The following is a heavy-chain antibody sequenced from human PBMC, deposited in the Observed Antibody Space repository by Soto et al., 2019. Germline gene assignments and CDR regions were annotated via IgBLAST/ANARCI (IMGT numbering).Heavy chain of an antibody. CDR2: INHSGST. V-gene: IGHV4-34*01. Sequence: SETLSLSCAVYGGSFSGYYWSWIRQPPGKGLEWIGEINHSGSTNYNPSLKSRVTISVDTSKNQFSLKLSSVTAADTAVYYCARAGMTTVTIYYYHYYMDVWGKGTTVTVSS. CDR1: GGSFSGYY. D-gene: IGHD4-17*01. J-gene: IGHJ6*03. CDR3: ARAGMTTVTIYYYHYYMDV.